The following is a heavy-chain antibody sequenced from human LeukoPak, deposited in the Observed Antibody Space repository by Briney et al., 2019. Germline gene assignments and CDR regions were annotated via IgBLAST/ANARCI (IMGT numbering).Heavy chain of an antibody. D-gene: IGHD3-22*01. Sequence: GGSLRLSCEASGXTFSSFWMSWVRQAPGKGLEWVANIKQDGSEKYYVDSVKGRFAISRDNAKNSLYLQMNSLRDEDTAVYYCAKVRIPYDSSGYYDYWGQGTLVTVSS. CDR3: AKVRIPYDSSGYYDY. J-gene: IGHJ4*02. V-gene: IGHV3-7*05. CDR2: IKQDGSEK. CDR1: GXTFSSFW.